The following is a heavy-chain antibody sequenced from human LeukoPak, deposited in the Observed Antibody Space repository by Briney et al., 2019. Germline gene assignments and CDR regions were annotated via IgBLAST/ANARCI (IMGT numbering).Heavy chain of an antibody. V-gene: IGHV1-8*01. CDR1: GYSFTSYY. CDR2: MNPNSGNT. CDR3: ARMSYYDSSGDNWFDP. D-gene: IGHD3-22*01. J-gene: IGHJ5*02. Sequence: ASVKVSCKASGYSFTSYYMHWARQATGQGREWMGWMNPNSGNTGYAQKFQGRVTMTRDTSISTAYMELSSLGSEDTAVYYCARMSYYDSSGDNWFDPWGQGTLVTVSS.